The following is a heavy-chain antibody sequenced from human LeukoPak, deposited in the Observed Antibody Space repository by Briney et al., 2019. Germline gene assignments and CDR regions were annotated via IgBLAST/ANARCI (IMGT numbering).Heavy chain of an antibody. CDR2: INPNSGGT. V-gene: IGHV1-2*02. CDR1: GYTFTGYY. CDR3: ARDTMTTAYYYYYGMDV. J-gene: IGHJ6*02. D-gene: IGHD4-11*01. Sequence: ASVKVSCKASGYTFTGYYMHWVRQAPGQGLEWMGWINPNSGGTNYAQKFQGRVTMTRDTSISTAYMELSRLRSDDTAVYYCARDTMTTAYYYYYGMDVWGQGTTVTVSS.